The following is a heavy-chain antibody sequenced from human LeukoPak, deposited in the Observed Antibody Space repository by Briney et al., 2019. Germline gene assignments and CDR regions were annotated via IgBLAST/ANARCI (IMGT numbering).Heavy chain of an antibody. J-gene: IGHJ3*01. CDR2: IKSKGGGETR. CDR1: GFSFSIAW. CDR3: AAVGEWLSNAFNL. V-gene: IGHV3-15*01. D-gene: IGHD3-22*01. Sequence: GGSLRLSCAASGFSFSIAWMSWVRQAPGKGLEWVGRIKSKGGGETRDYAAPVKDRFIISRDDSKNMLYLQMNSLKTEDTAIYYCAAVGEWLSNAFNLWGQGTMVTVSA.